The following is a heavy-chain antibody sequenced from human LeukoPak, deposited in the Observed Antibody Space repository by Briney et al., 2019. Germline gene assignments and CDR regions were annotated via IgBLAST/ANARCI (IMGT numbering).Heavy chain of an antibody. J-gene: IGHJ6*02. CDR1: GGSISSYY. CDR2: IYYSGST. Sequence: SETLSLTCTVSGGSISSYYWSWIRQPPGKGLEWSGYIYYSGSTNYNPSLKSRVTISVDTSENQFSLKLSSVTAADTAVYYCARLGVLRFLEWPNYGMDVWGQGTTVTVSS. V-gene: IGHV4-59*01. D-gene: IGHD3-3*01. CDR3: ARLGVLRFLEWPNYGMDV.